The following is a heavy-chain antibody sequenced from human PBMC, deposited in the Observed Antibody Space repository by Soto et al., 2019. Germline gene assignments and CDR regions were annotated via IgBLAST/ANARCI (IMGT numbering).Heavy chain of an antibody. D-gene: IGHD2-15*01. CDR2: ISAYNGNT. J-gene: IGHJ4*02. Sequence: QVQLVQSGAEVKKPGASVKVSCKASGYTFTSYGISWVRQAPGQGLEWMGWISAYNGNTNYAQKLQGRVTMTTDTATSTAYRELRSLRSDDTAVYYCARKIHCSGGSCYKDGLGVDYWGQGTLVTVSS. V-gene: IGHV1-18*01. CDR3: ARKIHCSGGSCYKDGLGVDY. CDR1: GYTFTSYG.